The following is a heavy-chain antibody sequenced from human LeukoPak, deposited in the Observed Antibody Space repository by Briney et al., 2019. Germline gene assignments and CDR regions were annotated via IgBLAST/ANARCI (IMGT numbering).Heavy chain of an antibody. CDR3: AKRITVSAGFSFDS. CDR1: GFSFSRFA. D-gene: IGHD6-19*01. Sequence: GGSLRLSCVGSGFSFSRFAMSWVRQAPGKGLEWVSSVSGGGTSTWYVDSVKGRFSISRDDSKNMQFLQMNSLRPEDTALYFCAKRITVSAGFSFDSWGQGILVTVSS. J-gene: IGHJ4*02. CDR2: VSGGGTST. V-gene: IGHV3-23*01.